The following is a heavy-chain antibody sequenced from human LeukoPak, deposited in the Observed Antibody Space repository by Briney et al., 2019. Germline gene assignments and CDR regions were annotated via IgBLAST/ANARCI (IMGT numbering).Heavy chain of an antibody. D-gene: IGHD3-22*01. CDR1: GFTFSSYA. CDR2: ISTNGGST. Sequence: GGSLRLSCEASGFTFSSYAMSWVRQAPGKGLEWVAGISTNGGSTSYADSVKGRLTISRENPRNMLYMERNSLRAEDTAVYYCSVMHRYYDGSGYWVQWGQGTLVTVSS. V-gene: IGHV3-23*01. CDR3: SVMHRYYDGSGYWVQ. J-gene: IGHJ4*02.